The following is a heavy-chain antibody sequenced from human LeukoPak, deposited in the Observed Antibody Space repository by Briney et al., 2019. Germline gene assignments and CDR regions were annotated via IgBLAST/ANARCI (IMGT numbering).Heavy chain of an antibody. D-gene: IGHD3-22*01. Sequence: GGSLRLSCAASGFTLSDHAMHWVRQAPGEGLEWVAGISYDGSNKYYADSVKGRVTISRDTSKNTLYVQMDSLRVDDTAVYYCSKEGIEVGSGHFASEIWGQGTMVTVSS. CDR2: ISYDGSNK. J-gene: IGHJ3*02. V-gene: IGHV3-30*04. CDR3: SKEGIEVGSGHFASEI. CDR1: GFTLSDHA.